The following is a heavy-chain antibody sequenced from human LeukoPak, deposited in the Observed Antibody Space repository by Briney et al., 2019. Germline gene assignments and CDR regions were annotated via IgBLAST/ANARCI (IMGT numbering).Heavy chain of an antibody. J-gene: IGHJ4*02. CDR1: GGSISSSSYY. CDR2: IYYSGST. CDR3: ASYAAGTTKKHYFDY. Sequence: PSETLSLTCTVSGGSISSSSYYWCWIRQPPGKGLEWIGSIYYSGSTYYNPSLKSRVTISVDTSKNQFSLKLRSVTAADTAVYYCASYAAGTTKKHYFDYWGQGTLVTVSS. V-gene: IGHV4-39*01. D-gene: IGHD1/OR15-1a*01.